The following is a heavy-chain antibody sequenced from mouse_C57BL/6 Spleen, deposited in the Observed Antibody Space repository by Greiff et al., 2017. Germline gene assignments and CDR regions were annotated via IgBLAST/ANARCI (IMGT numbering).Heavy chain of an antibody. V-gene: IGHV5-17*01. D-gene: IGHD2-12*01. J-gene: IGHJ2*01. CDR1: GFTFSDYG. CDR2: ISSGSSTI. CDR3: ARYGSYYSFDY. Sequence: EVKLMESGGGLVKPGGSLKLSCAASGFTFSDYGMHWVRQAPEKGLEWVAYISSGSSTIYYAATVKGRFTISRDNAKNTLFLQMTSLRSEDTAMYYCARYGSYYSFDYWGQGTTLTVSS.